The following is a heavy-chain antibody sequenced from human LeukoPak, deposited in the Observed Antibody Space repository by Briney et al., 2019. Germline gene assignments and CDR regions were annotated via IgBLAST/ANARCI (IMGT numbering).Heavy chain of an antibody. CDR1: GFTFSSYG. J-gene: IGHJ4*02. V-gene: IGHV3-30*18. CDR3: AKGVWMATRTTADY. CDR2: ISHDGGNK. D-gene: IGHD5-24*01. Sequence: GGSLRLSCAASGFTFSSYGMHWVRQAPGKGLEWVAVISHDGGNKYYADSVKGRFTISRDNSRNTLYLQMNSLRAEDTAVYYCAKGVWMATRTTADYWGQGTLVTVSS.